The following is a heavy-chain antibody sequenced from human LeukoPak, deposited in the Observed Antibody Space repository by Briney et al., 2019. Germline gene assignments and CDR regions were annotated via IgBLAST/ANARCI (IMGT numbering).Heavy chain of an antibody. Sequence: AGGSLRLSCAASGFTFSDYYMSWIRQAPGKGLEWVSYISSSGSTKYYADSVKGRFTISRDNAKNSLYLQMNSLRAEDTAVYYCASTLGYCSSTSYPDYWGQGTLVTVSS. J-gene: IGHJ4*02. CDR1: GFTFSDYY. CDR2: ISSSGSTK. V-gene: IGHV3-11*04. D-gene: IGHD2-2*01. CDR3: ASTLGYCSSTSYPDY.